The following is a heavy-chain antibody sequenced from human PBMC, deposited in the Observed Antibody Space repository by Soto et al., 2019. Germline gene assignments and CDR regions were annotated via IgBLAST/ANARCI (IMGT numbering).Heavy chain of an antibody. J-gene: IGHJ4*02. D-gene: IGHD1-26*01. V-gene: IGHV5-51*01. CDR3: ARYSGRYWHYLDF. Sequence: GESLKISCQGSGYSFASHWVAWVRQMPEKGLEWIGTIYPGDSDTKYRSAFRGHVTISADTSVSTAYLQWRSLEAPDSAIYYCARYSGRYWHYLDFWGQGTLVTVSS. CDR2: IYPGDSDT. CDR1: GYSFASHW.